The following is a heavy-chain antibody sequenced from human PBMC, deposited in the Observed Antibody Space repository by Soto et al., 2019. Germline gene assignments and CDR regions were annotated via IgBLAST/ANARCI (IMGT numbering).Heavy chain of an antibody. D-gene: IGHD3-9*01. J-gene: IGHJ4*02. CDR3: VKSKDLTGNDFKFDH. V-gene: IGHV3-30*18. CDR2: ISFDGNTK. Sequence: QVQLVESGGGVVQPGRSLRLSCAASGFTFSNYGMHWVRQAPGKGLEWVAVISFDGNTKYYGDSVNGRFIVSRDNSKNILYVQRNSLRPEDTAVYYCVKSKDLTGNDFKFDHWGQGTLVTVSS. CDR1: GFTFSNYG.